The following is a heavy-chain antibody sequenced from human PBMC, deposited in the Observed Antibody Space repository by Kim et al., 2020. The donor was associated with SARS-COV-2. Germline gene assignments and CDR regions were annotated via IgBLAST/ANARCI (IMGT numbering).Heavy chain of an antibody. Sequence: SVKVSCKPSGGTFSSYAISWVRQAPGQGLEWMGGIIPIFGTANYAQKFQGRVTITADESTSTAYMELGSLRSEDTAVYYCAGGVLGEVVVAATKTTYHYYGMDVWGQGATVTVSS. V-gene: IGHV1-69*13. D-gene: IGHD2-15*01. CDR2: IIPIFGTA. J-gene: IGHJ6*02. CDR3: AGGVLGEVVVAATKTTYHYYGMDV. CDR1: GGTFSSYA.